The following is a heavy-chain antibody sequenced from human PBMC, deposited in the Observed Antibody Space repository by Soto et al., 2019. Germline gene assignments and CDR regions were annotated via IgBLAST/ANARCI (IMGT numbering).Heavy chain of an antibody. V-gene: IGHV3-64D*06. CDR2: ISSEGAST. J-gene: IGHJ4*02. Sequence: GGSLRLSCSASGFTFTSYAMHWVRQAPGKGLEYVASISSEGASTYYADSVKGRFIISRDNSKNTLYLQMSSLRAEDTAVYYCAKDRYVDYWGQGILVTVSS. CDR1: GFTFTSYA. CDR3: AKDRYVDY.